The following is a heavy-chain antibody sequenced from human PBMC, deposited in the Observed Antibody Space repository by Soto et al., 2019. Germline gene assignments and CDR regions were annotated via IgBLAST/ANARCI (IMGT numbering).Heavy chain of an antibody. CDR2: IYYSGST. D-gene: IGHD6-13*01. V-gene: IGHV4-59*01. CDR3: ARLSPLILAGTSYYHSMDV. CDR1: GGSISSYY. Sequence: SETLSLTCTVSGGSISSYYWSWIRQPPGKGLEWIGYIYYSGSTNYNPSLKSRVTISVDTSKNQFSLKLSSVTAADTAVYYCARLSPLILAGTSYYHSMDVWGQGAPVTVSS. J-gene: IGHJ6*02.